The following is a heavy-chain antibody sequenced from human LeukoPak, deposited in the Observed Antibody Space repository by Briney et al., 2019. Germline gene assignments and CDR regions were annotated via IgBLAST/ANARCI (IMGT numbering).Heavy chain of an antibody. J-gene: IGHJ4*02. V-gene: IGHV4-59*01. CDR3: ARLSGYSSGHYYSDY. Sequence: ASETLSLTCAVSGGSISSDYWSWIRQPPGKGLEWIGYIYYRGSTNYNPSLKSRVTISVDTSKNQFSLKLSSVTAADTAVYYCARLSGYSSGHYYSDYWGQGTLVTVSS. CDR1: GGSISSDY. D-gene: IGHD3-22*01. CDR2: IYYRGST.